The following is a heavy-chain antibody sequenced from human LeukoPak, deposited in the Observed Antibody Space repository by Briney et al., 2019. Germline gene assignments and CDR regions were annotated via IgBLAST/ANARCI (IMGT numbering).Heavy chain of an antibody. J-gene: IGHJ4*02. CDR1: RYTFTGYY. CDR3: ARVSGSYSYFDY. Sequence: ASVKVSCKASRYTFTGYYMHWVRQAPGQGLEWMGWINPNSGVTDYAQNFQGRVTMTRDTSISTAYMELSRLRSDDTAVYYCARVSGSYSYFDYWGQGTLVTVSS. CDR2: INPNSGVT. V-gene: IGHV1-2*02. D-gene: IGHD1-26*01.